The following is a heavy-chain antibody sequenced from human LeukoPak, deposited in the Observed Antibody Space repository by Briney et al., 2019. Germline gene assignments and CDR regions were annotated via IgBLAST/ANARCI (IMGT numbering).Heavy chain of an antibody. V-gene: IGHV3-74*01. CDR3: ATSRTFDY. Sequence: GGSLRLSCAASGFTLSSYWMHWVRQAPGKGLVWVSHIDIDGSNTRYADSVKGRFTISRDNAENTLYLQMNSLRVDDTAVYYCATSRTFDYWGQGTLVTVSS. J-gene: IGHJ4*02. CDR1: GFTLSSYW. CDR2: IDIDGSNT.